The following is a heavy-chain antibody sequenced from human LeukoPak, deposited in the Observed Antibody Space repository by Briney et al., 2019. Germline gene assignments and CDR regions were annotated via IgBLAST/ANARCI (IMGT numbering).Heavy chain of an antibody. D-gene: IGHD6-19*01. V-gene: IGHV4-59*01. J-gene: IGHJ4*02. CDR2: IYSSGST. Sequence: SETLSLTCTVSGGSMRNYYWSWIRQPPGKGLEWIGYIYSSGSTSYNPSLKSRVTISVDTPKKQVSLKLSSVSAADTAVYYCATALSVAGSFYFDYWGQGTLVTVSS. CDR3: ATALSVAGSFYFDY. CDR1: GGSMRNYY.